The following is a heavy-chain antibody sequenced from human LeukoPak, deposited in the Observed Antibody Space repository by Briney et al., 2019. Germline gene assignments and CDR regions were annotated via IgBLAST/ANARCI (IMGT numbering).Heavy chain of an antibody. J-gene: IGHJ4*02. D-gene: IGHD2-15*01. V-gene: IGHV1-69*01. Sequence: ASVKVSCKASGGTFSSYAISWVRQAPGQGLEWMGGVIPIFGTANYAQKFQGRVTITADESTSTAYMELSSLRSEDTAVYYCARVPVGGPLDYWGQGTLVTVSS. CDR2: VIPIFGTA. CDR3: ARVPVGGPLDY. CDR1: GGTFSSYA.